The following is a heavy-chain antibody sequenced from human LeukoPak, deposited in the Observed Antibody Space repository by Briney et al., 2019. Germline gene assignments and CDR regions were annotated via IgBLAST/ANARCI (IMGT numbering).Heavy chain of an antibody. J-gene: IGHJ4*02. CDR1: GFTFSTYN. CDR2: ISTSSRDI. V-gene: IGHV3-21*01. Sequence: GGSLRLSCAASGFTFSTYNMNWVRQAPGKGLEWVSSISTSSRDIYYADSVKARFTISRDNAKNSLYLQMNSLRAEDTAVYYCARPSNYYGPGNYFPFDYWGQGTPVTVSS. CDR3: ARPSNYYGPGNYFPFDY. D-gene: IGHD3-10*01.